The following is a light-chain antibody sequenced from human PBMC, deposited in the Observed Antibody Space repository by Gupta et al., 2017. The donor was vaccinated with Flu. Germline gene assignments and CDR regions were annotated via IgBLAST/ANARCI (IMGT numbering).Light chain of an antibody. CDR3: AQWDDILDGPV. CDR1: ASNSEGES. CDR2: KGD. V-gene: IGLV1-44*01. J-gene: IGLJ2*01. Sequence: RITISCTGTASNSEGESVSWYQHLPGAAPRVLIYKGDQRPSGAPARFSGTKSGASASLIIDGLQSEDEGFYYCAQWDDILDGPVFGGGTRLSVL.